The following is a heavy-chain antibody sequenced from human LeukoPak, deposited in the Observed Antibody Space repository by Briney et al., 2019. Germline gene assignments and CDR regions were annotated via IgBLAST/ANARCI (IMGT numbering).Heavy chain of an antibody. D-gene: IGHD2-15*01. J-gene: IGHJ4*02. Sequence: GGSLRLSCAASGFTFSSYSLNWVRQAPGKGLEWVSFISSSSITIYYADSVKGRFTISRDNAEKSLYLQMNSLRVEDTAVYYCGRDRGWSYSAIDYWGQGTLVTVSS. V-gene: IGHV3-48*04. CDR1: GFTFSSYS. CDR2: ISSSSITI. CDR3: GRDRGWSYSAIDY.